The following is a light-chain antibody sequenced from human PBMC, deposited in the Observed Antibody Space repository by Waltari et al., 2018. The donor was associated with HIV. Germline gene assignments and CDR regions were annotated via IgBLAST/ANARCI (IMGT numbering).Light chain of an antibody. J-gene: IGLJ1*01. V-gene: IGLV3-21*02. Sequence: SFVLTQPPSVSVAPGQTATISCGESNIGSRSVHWYQLKPGQAPVLVVYDDSDRPSGIPERFSGSNSGNTATLTISRVEAGDEADYLCQVWYTSSDHVDYVFGTGTKVTVL. CDR3: QVWYTSSDHVDYV. CDR1: NIGSRS. CDR2: DDS.